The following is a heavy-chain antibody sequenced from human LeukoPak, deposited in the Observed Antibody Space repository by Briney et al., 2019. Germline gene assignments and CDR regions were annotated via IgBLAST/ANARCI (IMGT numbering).Heavy chain of an antibody. CDR1: GGSISNYY. J-gene: IGHJ4*02. D-gene: IGHD4-23*01. CDR2: IHTSGST. Sequence: SETLSLTCTVSGGSISNYYWSWIRQPAGKGLEWIGRIHTSGSTNYNPSLKSRINLSVDTSKTQFSLKLSSVTGADTAIYYCARGTERDRLRWIGYYFDYWGQGSLVTVSS. CDR3: ARGTERDRLRWIGYYFDY. V-gene: IGHV4-4*07.